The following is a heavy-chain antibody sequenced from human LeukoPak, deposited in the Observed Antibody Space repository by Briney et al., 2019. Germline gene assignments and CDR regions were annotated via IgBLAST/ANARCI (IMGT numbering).Heavy chain of an antibody. CDR1: GGSFSGYY. V-gene: IGHV4-34*01. Sequence: SETLSLTCAVYGGSFSGYYWSWIRQPPGKGLEWIGEINHSGSTNYNPSLKSRVTISVDTSKNQFSLKLSSVTAADTAVHYCARDQATTEPLGYWGQGTLVTVSS. CDR2: INHSGST. D-gene: IGHD5-24*01. J-gene: IGHJ4*02. CDR3: ARDQATTEPLGY.